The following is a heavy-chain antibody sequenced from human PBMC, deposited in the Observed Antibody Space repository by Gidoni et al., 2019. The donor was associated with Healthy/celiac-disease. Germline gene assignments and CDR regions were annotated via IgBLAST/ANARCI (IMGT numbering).Heavy chain of an antibody. D-gene: IGHD6-19*01. Sequence: QVQSVQSGAEVKKPGASVKVSCKASGYTFTSYAMHWVRQAPGQRLEWKGWINAGNGNTKYSQKFQGRVTITRDTSASTADMELSSLRSEDTAVYYCARDESIAVAGGTIDYWGQGTLVTVSS. J-gene: IGHJ4*02. CDR1: GYTFTSYA. V-gene: IGHV1-3*01. CDR2: INAGNGNT. CDR3: ARDESIAVAGGTIDY.